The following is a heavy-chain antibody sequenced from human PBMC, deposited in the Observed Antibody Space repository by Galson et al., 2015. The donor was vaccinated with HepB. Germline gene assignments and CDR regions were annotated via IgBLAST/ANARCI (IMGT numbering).Heavy chain of an antibody. V-gene: IGHV3-30-3*01. CDR3: ARDGGEAPESYFDY. CDR2: ISYDGSNK. Sequence: SLRLSCAASGFTFSSYAMHWVRQAPGKGLEWVAVISYDGSNKYYADSVKGRFTISRDNSKNTLYLQVNSLRAEDTAVYYCARDGGEAPESYFDYSGQGTLVTVSS. CDR1: GFTFSSYA. J-gene: IGHJ4*02. D-gene: IGHD2-15*01.